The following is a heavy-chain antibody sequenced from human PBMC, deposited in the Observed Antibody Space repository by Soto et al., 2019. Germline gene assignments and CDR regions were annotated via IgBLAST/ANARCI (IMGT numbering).Heavy chain of an antibody. CDR3: ARGRYCLTGRCFPNWFDS. CDR2: IYKSATT. Sequence: PSETLSLTCSVSGDSISTVDYFWAWVRQPPGQALEYIGYIYKSATTYYNPSFESRVAISLDTSKSQFSLNVTSLTAADTAVYFYARGRYCLTGRCFPNWFDSWGQGTLVTVSS. J-gene: IGHJ5*01. V-gene: IGHV4-30-4*01. CDR1: GDSISTVDYF. D-gene: IGHD2-15*01.